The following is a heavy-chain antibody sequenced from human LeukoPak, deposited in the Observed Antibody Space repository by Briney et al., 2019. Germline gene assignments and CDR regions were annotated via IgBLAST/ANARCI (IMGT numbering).Heavy chain of an antibody. CDR1: GYTLTNYV. D-gene: IGHD2-21*01. V-gene: IGHV1-3*01. CDR3: ARDDCGDTCYPGGY. CDR2: INAGNGDT. Sequence: ASVKVSCKASGYTLTNYVVHWVRQAPGQRPEWMGWINAGNGDTKYSQNFQGRVTITRDTSASTAYMELSNLTSEDTALYYCARDDCGDTCYPGGYWGQGTLVTVSS. J-gene: IGHJ4*02.